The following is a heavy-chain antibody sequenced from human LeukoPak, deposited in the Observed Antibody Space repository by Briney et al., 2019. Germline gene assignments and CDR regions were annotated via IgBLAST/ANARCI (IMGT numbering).Heavy chain of an antibody. J-gene: IGHJ4*02. V-gene: IGHV4-30-2*01. CDR1: GGSISSGGYY. Sequence: SETLSLTCTVSGGSISSGGYYWSWIRQPPGKGLEWIGYIYHSGSTYYNPSLKSRVTISVDRSKNQFSLKLSSVTAADTAVYYCARDDSSSWLFDYWGQGTLVTVSS. CDR3: ARDDSSSWLFDY. D-gene: IGHD6-13*01. CDR2: IYHSGST.